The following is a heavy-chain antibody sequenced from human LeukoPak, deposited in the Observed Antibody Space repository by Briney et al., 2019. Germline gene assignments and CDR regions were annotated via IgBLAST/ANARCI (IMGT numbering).Heavy chain of an antibody. CDR3: ARANYGHYYGMDV. CDR1: GGSISSYY. Sequence: SETLSLTCNVSGGSISSYYWSWIRLPPGKGLEWIGYIYYSGSTNYNPSLKSRVTISVDTSKNQFSLKVSSVTAADTAVYYCARANYGHYYGMDVWGQGTTVTVSS. CDR2: IYYSGST. J-gene: IGHJ6*02. D-gene: IGHD4-17*01. V-gene: IGHV4-59*01.